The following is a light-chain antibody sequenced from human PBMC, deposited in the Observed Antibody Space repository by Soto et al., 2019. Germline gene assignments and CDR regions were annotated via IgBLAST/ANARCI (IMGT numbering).Light chain of an antibody. V-gene: IGKV3-20*01. CDR2: GAS. CDR3: QQYGSSSIT. J-gene: IGKJ5*01. Sequence: EVVMTLSPATLSVSPGERATLSCRASQSVSSNLAWYQQKPGQAPRLLIYGASSRATGIPDRFSGSGSGTDFTLTISRLEPEDFAVYYCQQYGSSSITFGQGTRLEIK. CDR1: QSVSSN.